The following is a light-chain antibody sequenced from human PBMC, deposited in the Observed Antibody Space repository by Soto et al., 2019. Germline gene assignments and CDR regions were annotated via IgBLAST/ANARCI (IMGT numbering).Light chain of an antibody. V-gene: IGLV2-8*01. CDR1: SSDVGGYNY. CDR3: SSYAGSSNV. CDR2: EVN. J-gene: IGLJ1*01. Sequence: QSVLTQPPSASGSPGQSVAISCTGTSSDVGGYNYVSWHQQHPGKAPKLMIYEVNKRPSGVPDRFSGSKSGNTASLTVSGLQAEDEADYYCSSYAGSSNVFGTGTKGTVL.